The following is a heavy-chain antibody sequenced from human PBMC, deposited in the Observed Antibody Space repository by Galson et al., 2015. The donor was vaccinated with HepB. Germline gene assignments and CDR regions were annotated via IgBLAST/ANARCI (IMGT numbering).Heavy chain of an antibody. J-gene: IGHJ6*02. CDR2: ISSSSSYI. D-gene: IGHD3-10*01. Sequence: SLRLSCAASGFTFSSYSMNWVRQAPGKGLEWVSSISSSSSYIYYADSVKGRFTISRDNAKNSLYLQMNSLRAEDTAVYYCARDEGMVRGVSPRDRYYYYGMDVWGQGTTVTVSS. CDR1: GFTFSSYS. V-gene: IGHV3-21*01. CDR3: ARDEGMVRGVSPRDRYYYYGMDV.